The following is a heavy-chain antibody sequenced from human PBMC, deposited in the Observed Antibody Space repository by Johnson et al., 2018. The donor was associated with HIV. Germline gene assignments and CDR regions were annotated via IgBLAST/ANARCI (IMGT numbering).Heavy chain of an antibody. CDR1: GFTFDDYA. CDR2: IKQDGSEK. V-gene: IGHV3-7*05. J-gene: IGHJ3*02. D-gene: IGHD6-13*01. CDR3: ARDEAAVRMVANDAFDI. Sequence: VQLVESGGGLVQPGRSLKLSCVASGFTFDDYAMHWVRQTPGKGLEWVANIKQDGSEKYYVDSVKGRFTISRDNAKNSLYLQMNSLRAEDTAVYYCARDEAAVRMVANDAFDIWGQGTMVTVSS.